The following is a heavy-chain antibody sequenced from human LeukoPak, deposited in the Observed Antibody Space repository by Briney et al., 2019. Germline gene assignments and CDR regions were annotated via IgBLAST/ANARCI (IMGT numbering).Heavy chain of an antibody. Sequence: PSETLSLTCAVYGGSFSGYYWTWIRQPPGKGLEWIGEINHSGNTNYNPSLKSRVTMSVDTSKNQFSLKLSSVAAADTAVYYCVDINAYYYGMDAWGQGTTVTVSS. CDR2: INHSGNT. V-gene: IGHV4-34*01. D-gene: IGHD2-2*03. CDR1: GGSFSGYY. J-gene: IGHJ6*02. CDR3: VDINAYYYGMDA.